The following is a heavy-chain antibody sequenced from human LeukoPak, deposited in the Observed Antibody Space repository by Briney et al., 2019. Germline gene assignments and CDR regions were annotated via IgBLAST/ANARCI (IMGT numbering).Heavy chain of an antibody. J-gene: IGHJ4*02. CDR2: IYYGGST. D-gene: IGHD5-24*01. CDR3: ARTNGRDGYNFDY. CDR1: GGSISSYY. V-gene: IGHV4-59*13. Sequence: PSETQSLTCTVSGGSISSYYWSWIRQPPEKGLEWIGYIYYGGSTNYNPSLKSRVTISVDTSKNQFSLKLSSVTAADTAVYYCARTNGRDGYNFDYWGQGTLVTVSS.